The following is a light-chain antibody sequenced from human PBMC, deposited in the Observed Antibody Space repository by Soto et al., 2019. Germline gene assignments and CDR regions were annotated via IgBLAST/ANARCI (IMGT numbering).Light chain of an antibody. J-gene: IGKJ1*01. Sequence: IVLPQSPGTLSLSPGERATLSCRTSQSVSSNYLAWYQQKPGQAPRLLIYGASSRATGIPDRFSGSGSGTDFTLTISRLEPEDFAVYYCQQSGRSGRTFGQGTKVDIK. CDR3: QQSGRSGRT. CDR1: QSVSSNY. V-gene: IGKV3-20*01. CDR2: GAS.